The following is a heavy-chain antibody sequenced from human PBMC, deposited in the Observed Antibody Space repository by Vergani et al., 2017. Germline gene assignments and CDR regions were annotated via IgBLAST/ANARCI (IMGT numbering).Heavy chain of an antibody. J-gene: IGHJ3*01. CDR2: ISGSGGNT. CDR1: GFTFSSFA. V-gene: IGHV3-23*01. Sequence: EVQLLESGGGLVQPGGSLRLSCGASGFTFSSFAMTWVRQAPGKGLEWVSAISGSGGNTFYTDSVKGRFTISRDNAKNSLYLDMSSLRAEDTAVYYCVIDVRVSRTWGQGTLVAVSS. CDR3: VIDVRVSRT.